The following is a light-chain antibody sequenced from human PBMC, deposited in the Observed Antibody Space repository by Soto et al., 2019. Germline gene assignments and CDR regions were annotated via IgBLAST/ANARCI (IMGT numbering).Light chain of an antibody. V-gene: IGLV1-44*01. Sequence: QSVLTQPPSVSGTPGQRVAISCSGSTSNIGGSNAVYWYQHVPGTAPKLLIHHNSLRPSGVPDRFSGSKFGTSGSLAISGLQADDEADYYCASWDASMRAVVFGGGTKVTVL. CDR3: ASWDASMRAVV. CDR2: HNS. CDR1: TSNIGGSNA. J-gene: IGLJ2*01.